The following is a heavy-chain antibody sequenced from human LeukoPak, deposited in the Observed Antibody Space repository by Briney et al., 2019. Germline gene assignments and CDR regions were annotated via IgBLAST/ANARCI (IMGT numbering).Heavy chain of an antibody. CDR3: ARGHPMRYFDY. V-gene: IGHV1-46*01. CDR2: INPSGGST. Sequence: ASVKVSCKASGYTFTSYYMHWVRQAPGLGLEWMGIINPSGGSTSYAQKFQGRVTVTRDTSTSTVYMELSSLRSEDTAVYYCARGHPMRYFDYWGQGTLVTVSS. CDR1: GYTFTSYY. J-gene: IGHJ4*02.